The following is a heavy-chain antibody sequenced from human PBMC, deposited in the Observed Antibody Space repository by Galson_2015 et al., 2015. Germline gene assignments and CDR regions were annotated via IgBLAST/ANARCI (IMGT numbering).Heavy chain of an antibody. Sequence: SLRLSCAASGFTFSSYGMHWVRQAPGKGLEWVAVISYDGSNKYYADSVKGRFTISRDNSKNTLYLQMNSLRAEDTAVYYCARERSFSGSYYVLDYWGQGTLVTVSS. CDR3: ARERSFSGSYYVLDY. CDR2: ISYDGSNK. J-gene: IGHJ4*02. V-gene: IGHV3-30*03. CDR1: GFTFSSYG. D-gene: IGHD1-26*01.